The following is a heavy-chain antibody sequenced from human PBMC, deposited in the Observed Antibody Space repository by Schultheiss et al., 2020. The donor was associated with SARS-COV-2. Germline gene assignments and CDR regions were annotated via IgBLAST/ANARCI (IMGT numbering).Heavy chain of an antibody. CDR1: GGSISSYY. CDR3: ARVRAGPTRDNWFDP. Sequence: SETLSLTCTVSGGSISSYYWSWIRQPPGKGLEWIGYIYYSGSTNYNPSLKSRVTMSVDTSKNQFSLKLSSVTAADTAVYYCARVRAGPTRDNWFDPWGQGTLVTVSS. J-gene: IGHJ5*02. CDR2: IYYSGST. D-gene: IGHD6-13*01. V-gene: IGHV4-59*12.